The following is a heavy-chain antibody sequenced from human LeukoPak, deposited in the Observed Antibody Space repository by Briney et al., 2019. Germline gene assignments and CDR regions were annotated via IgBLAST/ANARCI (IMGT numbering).Heavy chain of an antibody. Sequence: GGSLRLSCAASGFTFSSNWMHWVRQTPGKGLVWVSRINEDGSTTNYADSVKGRSTIFRDNAKNTLYLQMNSLRAEDTAVYFCVRDLGGRSGHWGQGTLVTVSS. J-gene: IGHJ4*02. CDR2: INEDGSTT. CDR3: VRDLGGRSGH. D-gene: IGHD1-26*01. CDR1: GFTFSSNW. V-gene: IGHV3-74*01.